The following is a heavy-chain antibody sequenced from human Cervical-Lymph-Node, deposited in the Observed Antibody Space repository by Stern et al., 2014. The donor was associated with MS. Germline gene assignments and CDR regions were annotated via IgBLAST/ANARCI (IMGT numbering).Heavy chain of an antibody. D-gene: IGHD1-26*01. J-gene: IGHJ4*02. CDR2: IWADAIKK. V-gene: IGHV3-33*01. CDR1: GFTFSSHG. CDR3: ARDISYYADDY. Sequence: QVQLVESGGGVVQPGTSLRLSCATSGFTFSSHGMHWIRQAPGKGLEWVAVIWADAIKKHYADSVKGRFTISRDNSKNTLYLEMNSLRAEDTALYYCARDISYYADDYWGLGTLVTVSS.